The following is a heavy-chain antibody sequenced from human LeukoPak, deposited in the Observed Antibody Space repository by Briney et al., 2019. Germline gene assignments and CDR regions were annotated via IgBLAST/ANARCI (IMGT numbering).Heavy chain of an antibody. D-gene: IGHD1/OR15-1a*01. CDR3: ATSESQTKSDF. CDR1: GYSFTTYW. J-gene: IGHJ4*02. V-gene: IGHV5-51*01. Sequence: GESLKISCEGSGYSFTTYWIGWVRQMPGKGLEWMGIIFPGDSDTLYSLSFQGQVTISADKSINTAYLQWSSLKASDTAMYYCATSESQTKSDFWGQGTLVIVSS. CDR2: IFPGDSDT.